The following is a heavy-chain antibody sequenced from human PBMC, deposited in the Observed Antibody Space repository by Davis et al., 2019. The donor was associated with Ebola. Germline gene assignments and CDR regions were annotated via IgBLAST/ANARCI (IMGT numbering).Heavy chain of an antibody. CDR2: IWYDGSKT. CDR3: AKEELKVFDY. D-gene: IGHD3-10*01. Sequence: GESLKISCAASGFTFNSHGMNWVRQAPGKGLEWVAVIWYDGSKTYYADSVKGRFTVSRDNSKNTLILQMNSLRAEDTAIYYCAKEELKVFDYWGQGTLVTVSS. J-gene: IGHJ4*02. V-gene: IGHV3-33*06. CDR1: GFTFNSHG.